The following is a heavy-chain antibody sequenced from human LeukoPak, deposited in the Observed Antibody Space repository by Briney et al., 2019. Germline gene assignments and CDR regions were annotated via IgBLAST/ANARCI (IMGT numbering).Heavy chain of an antibody. CDR3: ARDRGSYYSPGRHFDY. J-gene: IGHJ4*02. D-gene: IGHD1-26*01. CDR2: IIPIFGTA. CDR1: GGTFSSYA. Sequence: SVKVSCKASGGTFSSYAISWVRQAPGQGLEWMGGIIPIFGTANYAQKFQGRVTITADESTSTAYMGLSSLRSEDTAVYYCARDRGSYYSPGRHFDYWGQGTLVTVPS. V-gene: IGHV1-69*13.